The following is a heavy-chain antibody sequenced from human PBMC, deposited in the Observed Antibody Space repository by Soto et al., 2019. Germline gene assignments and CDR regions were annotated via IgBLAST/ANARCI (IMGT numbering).Heavy chain of an antibody. D-gene: IGHD2-21*02. J-gene: IGHJ4*02. CDR3: ARVVVTATHFDY. V-gene: IGHV4-31*03. CDR1: GGSISSGGYY. Sequence: TLSLTCTVSGGSISSGGYYWSWIRQHPGKGLEWIGYIYYSGSTYYNPSLKSRVTISVDTSKNQFSLKLSSVTAADTAVYYCARVVVTATHFDYWGQGTLVTVSS. CDR2: IYYSGST.